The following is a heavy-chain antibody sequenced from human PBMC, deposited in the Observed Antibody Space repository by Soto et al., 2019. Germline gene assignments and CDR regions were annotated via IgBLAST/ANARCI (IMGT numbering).Heavy chain of an antibody. Sequence: ASVKVSSKSSGGTFSSHSINWVRPAPGQGIEWMGGIIPIFGPAHFAKKFQGRVTITADESTTTAYMELSSRTSEDTAVYYCATGSFTSTGGRIGYHYNAMDVWGQGTTVTVSS. CDR2: IIPIFGPA. V-gene: IGHV1-69*13. D-gene: IGHD1-1*01. J-gene: IGHJ6*02. CDR3: ATGSFTSTGGRIGYHYNAMDV. CDR1: GGTFSSHS.